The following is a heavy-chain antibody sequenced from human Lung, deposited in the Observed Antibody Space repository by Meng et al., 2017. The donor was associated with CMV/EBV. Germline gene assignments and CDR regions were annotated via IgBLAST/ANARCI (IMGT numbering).Heavy chain of an antibody. D-gene: IGHD1-26*01. CDR2: ISSSSSYI. V-gene: IGHV3-21*01. J-gene: IGHJ4*02. Sequence: GGSLRLCCAASGFSFSGYALNWVRQAPGKGLEWVSSISSSSSYIYYADPVKGRLTISRDNAKNSLFLQMNSLRADDTAVYFCARSWDGLGYWGQGTVVTVSS. CDR3: ARSWDGLGY. CDR1: GFSFSGYA.